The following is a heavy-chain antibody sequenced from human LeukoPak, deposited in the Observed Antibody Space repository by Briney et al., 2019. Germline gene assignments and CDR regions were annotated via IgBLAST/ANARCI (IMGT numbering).Heavy chain of an antibody. D-gene: IGHD6-19*01. J-gene: IGHJ4*02. CDR3: ARDTSSGRRRGEFDY. CDR2: ISSSSSYI. V-gene: IGHV3-21*01. Sequence: PGGSLRLSCAASGFTFSSYSMNWVRQAPGKGLEWVSSISSSSSYIYYADSVKGRFTISRDNAKNSLYLQMNSPRAEDTAVYYCARDTSSGRRRGEFDYWGQGTLVTVSS. CDR1: GFTFSSYS.